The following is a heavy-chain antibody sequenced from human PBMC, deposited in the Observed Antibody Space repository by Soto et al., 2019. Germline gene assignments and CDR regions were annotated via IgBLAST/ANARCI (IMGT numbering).Heavy chain of an antibody. Sequence: EVQLLESGGGLVQPGGSLRLSCAASGFTFSTYAMIWVRQAPGKGLGWVSVITGSGGSTYYADSVKGRFTISRDTSKNTLFLQMNSLRAEDTAVYYGAKDRYGYYGGMDYWGQGTMVTVSS. CDR3: AKDRYGYYGGMDY. J-gene: IGHJ4*02. CDR2: ITGSGGST. D-gene: IGHD4-17*01. V-gene: IGHV3-23*01. CDR1: GFTFSTYA.